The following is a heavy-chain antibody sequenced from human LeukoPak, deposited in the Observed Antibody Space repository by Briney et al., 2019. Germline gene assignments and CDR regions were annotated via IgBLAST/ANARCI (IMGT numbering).Heavy chain of an antibody. CDR2: ISGSGGST. V-gene: IGHV3-23*01. CDR1: GFTFSSYA. D-gene: IGHD3-22*01. CDR3: AKDITYYYDSSGYVFDY. Sequence: PGGSLRLSCAASGFTFSSYAMSWVRQAPGKGLEWVSAISGSGGSTYYADSVKGRFTISRDNSKNTLYLQMNSLRAEDTAVYYCAKDITYYYDSSGYVFDYWGQGTLVTVSS. J-gene: IGHJ4*02.